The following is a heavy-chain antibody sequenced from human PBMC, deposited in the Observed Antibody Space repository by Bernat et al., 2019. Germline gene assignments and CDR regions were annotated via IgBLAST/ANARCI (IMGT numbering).Heavy chain of an antibody. D-gene: IGHD6-19*01. CDR1: GFTFSSYG. Sequence: QVQLVESGGGVVQPGGSLRLSCAASGFTFSSYGMHWVRQAPGKGLEWVAFIRYDGSNKYYADSVKGRVTISRDNSKNTLYLQMNSLRAEDTAVYYCAKDSWQWLVPPWTFDYWGQGTLVTVSS. V-gene: IGHV3-30*02. CDR2: IRYDGSNK. J-gene: IGHJ4*02. CDR3: AKDSWQWLVPPWTFDY.